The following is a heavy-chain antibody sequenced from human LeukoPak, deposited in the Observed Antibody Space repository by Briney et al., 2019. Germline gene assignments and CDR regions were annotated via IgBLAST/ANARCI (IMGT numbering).Heavy chain of an antibody. J-gene: IGHJ4*02. D-gene: IGHD5-24*01. CDR3: ARDCRDGYNCGDY. Sequence: PGRSLRLSCAASGFTFSSYGMHWVRQAPGKGLEWVAVIWYDGSNKYYADSVKGRFTISRDNSKNTLYLQMNSLRAEDTAVYYCARDCRDGYNCGDYWGQGTLVTVSS. CDR2: IWYDGSNK. CDR1: GFTFSSYG. V-gene: IGHV3-33*01.